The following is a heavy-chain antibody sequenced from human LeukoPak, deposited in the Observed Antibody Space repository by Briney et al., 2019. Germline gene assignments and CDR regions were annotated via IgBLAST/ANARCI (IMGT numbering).Heavy chain of an antibody. CDR1: GFTFSSYA. V-gene: IGHV3-23*01. D-gene: IGHD3-10*01. Sequence: GGSLRLSCAASGFTFSSYAMSWVRQAPVKGLEWVSTISGGGSFTYYADSVKGRFTISRYNSMKTLYLQMNSLRAEDTAVYYCAKLRDSGSYYKYDYWGQGILVTVSS. CDR3: AKLRDSGSYYKYDY. J-gene: IGHJ4*02. CDR2: ISGGGSFT.